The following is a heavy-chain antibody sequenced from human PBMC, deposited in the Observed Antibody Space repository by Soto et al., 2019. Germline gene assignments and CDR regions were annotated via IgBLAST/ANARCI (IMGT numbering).Heavy chain of an antibody. D-gene: IGHD6-19*01. CDR2: INPNSGGT. CDR3: AREDSSGWYYYYYGMDV. V-gene: IGHV1-2*02. CDR1: GYTFTGYY. J-gene: IGHJ6*02. Sequence: ASVKVSCKASGYTFTGYYMHWVRQAPGQGLEWMGWINPNSGGTKYAQKFQGRVTMTRDTSISTAYMELSRLRSDDTAVYYCAREDSSGWYYYYYGMDVWGQGTTVTVSS.